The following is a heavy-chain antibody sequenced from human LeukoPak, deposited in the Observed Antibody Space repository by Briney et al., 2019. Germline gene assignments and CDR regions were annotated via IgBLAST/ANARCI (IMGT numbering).Heavy chain of an antibody. CDR2: FSRTGNYI. CDR3: ARVLENDCSGSSCYSGLDY. D-gene: IGHD2-15*01. Sequence: GGSQRLSCAASGFTFSVGWLSWVREAPGKGLEWVSSFSRTGNYIYSAVSVKGRFPISRDNAQHSLFLQKNSLRVEDTAVYYCARVLENDCSGSSCYSGLDYWGQGTLVTVSS. CDR1: GFTFSVGW. J-gene: IGHJ4*02. V-gene: IGHV3-21*01.